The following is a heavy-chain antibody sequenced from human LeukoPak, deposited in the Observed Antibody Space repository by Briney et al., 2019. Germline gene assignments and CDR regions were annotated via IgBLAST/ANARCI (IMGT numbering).Heavy chain of an antibody. CDR3: ARDVVVVPAAIRRTDYMDV. CDR2: INWNGGST. J-gene: IGHJ6*03. Sequence: PGGSLRLSCAASGFTFDDYGMSWVRQAPGKGLEWVSGINWNGGSTGYADSVKDRFTISRDNAKNSLYLQMNSLRAEDTALYYCARDVVVVPAAIRRTDYMDVWGKGTTVTVSS. D-gene: IGHD2-2*02. V-gene: IGHV3-20*04. CDR1: GFTFDDYG.